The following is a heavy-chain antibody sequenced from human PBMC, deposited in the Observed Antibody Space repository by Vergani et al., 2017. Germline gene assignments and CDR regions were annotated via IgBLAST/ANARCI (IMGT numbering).Heavy chain of an antibody. CDR1: GGSISSYY. CDR2: IYYSGST. D-gene: IGHD1-26*01. CDR3: ARDGGSYPFDY. Sequence: QLQLQESGPGLVKPSETLSLTCTVSGGSISSYYWSWIRQPPGKGLEWIGYIYYSGSTNYNPSLKSRVTISVDTSKNQFSLKLSSVTAADTAVYYCARDGGSYPFDYWGQGTLVTVSS. J-gene: IGHJ4*02. V-gene: IGHV4-59*01.